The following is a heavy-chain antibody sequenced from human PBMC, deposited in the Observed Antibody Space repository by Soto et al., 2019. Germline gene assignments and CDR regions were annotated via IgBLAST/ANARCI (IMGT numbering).Heavy chain of an antibody. Sequence: VKVSCKASGYTFTSYGISWVRQAPGQGLEWMGWISAYNGNTNYAQKLQGRATMTTDTSTSTAYMELRSLRSDDTAVYYCARAESFLVVVAATASDVWGQGTTVTVSS. CDR3: ARAESFLVVVAATASDV. CDR2: ISAYNGNT. V-gene: IGHV1-18*04. CDR1: GYTFTSYG. J-gene: IGHJ6*02. D-gene: IGHD2-15*01.